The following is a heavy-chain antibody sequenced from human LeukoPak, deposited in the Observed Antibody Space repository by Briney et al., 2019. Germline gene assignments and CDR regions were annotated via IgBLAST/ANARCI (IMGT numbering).Heavy chain of an antibody. CDR2: ISSSSSYI. J-gene: IGHJ4*02. D-gene: IGHD3-22*01. Sequence: GGSLRLSCAASGFTLSSYSMNWVRQAPGKGLEWVSSISSSSSYIYYADSVKGRFTISRDNAKNSLYLQMNSLRAEDTAVYYCASSADYYYDSSGYSFWGQGTLVTVSS. CDR3: ASSADYYYDSSGYSF. CDR1: GFTLSSYS. V-gene: IGHV3-21*01.